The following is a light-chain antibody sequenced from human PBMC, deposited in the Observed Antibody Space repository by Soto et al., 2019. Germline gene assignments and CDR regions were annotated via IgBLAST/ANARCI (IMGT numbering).Light chain of an antibody. CDR2: DAS. CDR3: QQRSNWPRT. CDR1: QSVSSY. J-gene: IGKJ2*02. Sequence: EIVLTQSPATLSLSPGDTATLSCRASQSVSSYLAWYQQKPGQAPRLLIYDASNRATGIPARFSGSGSGTAFTLTIGRLEPEDVVVYYCQQRSNWPRTFGQGTKVEIK. V-gene: IGKV3-11*01.